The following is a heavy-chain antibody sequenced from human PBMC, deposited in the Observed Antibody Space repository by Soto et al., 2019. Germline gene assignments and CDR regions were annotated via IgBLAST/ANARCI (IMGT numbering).Heavy chain of an antibody. J-gene: IGHJ5*02. D-gene: IGHD3-16*01. CDR2: INHSGST. CDR1: GGSFSGYY. V-gene: IGHV4-34*01. CDR3: ARWGNNFDP. Sequence: QVQLQQWGAGLLKPSETLSLTCAVYGGSFSGYYWSWIRQPPGKGLEWIGEINHSGSTNYNPSLTSRVNISVHTSKNPFSLKLSSVTAADTAVYYCARWGNNFDPWGQGTLVTVSS.